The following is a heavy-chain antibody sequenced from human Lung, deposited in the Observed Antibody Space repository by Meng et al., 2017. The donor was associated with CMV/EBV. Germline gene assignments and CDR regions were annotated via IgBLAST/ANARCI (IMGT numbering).Heavy chain of an antibody. CDR2: INSDGSST. J-gene: IGHJ4*02. CDR3: ARESVGWGYYGDYERYFDY. Sequence: GESLKISCAASGFTFDDYGMSWVRQAPGKGLEWVSRINSDGSSTSYADSVKGRFTISRDNAKNTLYLQMNSLRAEDTAVYYCARESVGWGYYGDYERYFDYWGQGTLVPSPQ. D-gene: IGHD4-17*01. V-gene: IGHV3-74*01. CDR1: GFTFDDYG.